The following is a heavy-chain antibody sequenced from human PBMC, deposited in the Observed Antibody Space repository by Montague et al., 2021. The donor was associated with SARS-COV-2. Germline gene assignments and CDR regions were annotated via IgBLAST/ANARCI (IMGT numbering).Heavy chain of an antibody. CDR1: GGSISSYY. Sequence: SETLSLTCTVSGGSISSYYWSWIRQPQGRGLQRIGYISYSGSTNYNHSLKSRVTISVDTSKNHFTLRLSSVTAADTAVYCCANFRRTQLLFGTLYYGMDVGGQGTTVAFSS. CDR2: ISYSGST. J-gene: IGHJ6*02. D-gene: IGHD2-2*01. CDR3: ANFRRTQLLFGTLYYGMDV. V-gene: IGHV4-59*01.